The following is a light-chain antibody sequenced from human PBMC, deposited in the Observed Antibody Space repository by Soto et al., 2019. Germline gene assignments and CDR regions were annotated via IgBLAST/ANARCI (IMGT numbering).Light chain of an antibody. CDR3: QQFKSYPRT. CDR2: VAS. Sequence: AIQLTQSPSSLSASVGDTVTITCRASQGISSSLAWYQQKPGKAPKLLIYVASTLHTGVPSRFSGSGSGTDFTLTISSLQPEDFATYYCQQFKSYPRTLSQGTKVEIK. V-gene: IGKV1-13*02. CDR1: QGISSS. J-gene: IGKJ1*01.